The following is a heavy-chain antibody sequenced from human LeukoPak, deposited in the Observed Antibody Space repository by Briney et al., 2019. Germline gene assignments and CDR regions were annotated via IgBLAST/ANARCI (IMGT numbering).Heavy chain of an antibody. D-gene: IGHD4-11*01. Sequence: GGSLRLSCAASGFTFSSYSMNWVRQAPGKGLEWVSSISSSSTYIYYADSVKGRFTISRDNAKNSLYLQMNNLRAEDTAVYYCATDLTTVTTAFFVYWGQGALVTVSS. CDR1: GFTFSSYS. CDR3: ATDLTTVTTAFFVY. CDR2: ISSSSTYI. J-gene: IGHJ4*02. V-gene: IGHV3-21*06.